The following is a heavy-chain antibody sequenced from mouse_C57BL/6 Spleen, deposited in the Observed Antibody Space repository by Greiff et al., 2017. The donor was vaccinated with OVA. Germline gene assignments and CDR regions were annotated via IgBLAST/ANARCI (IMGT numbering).Heavy chain of an antibody. CDR2: IYPGVGDT. D-gene: IGHD1-1*01. CDR3: ARGISTVVPLGY. Sequence: QVQLQQSGPELVKPGASVKISCKASGYAFSSSWMNWVKQRPGKGLEWIGRIYPGVGDTNYNGKFKGKATLTADKSSSTAYMQLSSLTSEDSAVYFCARGISTVVPLGYWGQGTTLTVSS. V-gene: IGHV1-82*01. CDR1: GYAFSSSW. J-gene: IGHJ2*01.